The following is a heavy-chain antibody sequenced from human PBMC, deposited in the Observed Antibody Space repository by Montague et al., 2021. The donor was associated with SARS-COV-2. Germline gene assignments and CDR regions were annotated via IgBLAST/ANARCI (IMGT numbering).Heavy chain of an antibody. CDR3: AADASTMDTGWFDP. CDR1: GLPFSSYA. V-gene: IGHV3-23*03. J-gene: IGHJ5*02. Sequence: SLRLSCAASGLPFSSYAMRWVRLGPGKGLEWVSVIFSGSSSTYYADSVKGRFTISRDNSKNTLYLQMNSLRAEDTAVYYCAADASTMDTGWFDPWGQGTLVTVSS. D-gene: IGHD3-10*01. CDR2: IFSGSSST.